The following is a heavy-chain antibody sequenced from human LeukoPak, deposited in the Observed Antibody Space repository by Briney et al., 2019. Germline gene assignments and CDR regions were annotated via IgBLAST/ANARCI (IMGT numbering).Heavy chain of an antibody. CDR1: GGSFSGYY. CDR3: ARDYDYVWGSYRFLGY. J-gene: IGHJ4*02. D-gene: IGHD3-16*02. CDR2: INHSGST. Sequence: PSETLSLTCAVYGGSFSGYYWSWIRQPPGKGLEWIGEINHSGSTNYNPSLKSRVTISVDTSKNQFSLKLSSVTAADTAVCYCARDYDYVWGSYRFLGYWGQGTLVTVSS. V-gene: IGHV4-34*01.